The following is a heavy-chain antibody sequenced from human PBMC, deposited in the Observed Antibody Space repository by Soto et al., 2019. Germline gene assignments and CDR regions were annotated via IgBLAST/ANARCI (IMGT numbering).Heavy chain of an antibody. CDR2: IYYTGHT. D-gene: IGHD2-8*01. CDR3: AREAINESLFDH. V-gene: IGHV4-31*03. J-gene: IGHJ4*02. CDR1: GGYISSGGNY. Sequence: PSETLSLTCSVSGGYISSGGNYWSWIRQRPGKGLEWIGFIYYTGHTKYNAALKSRTSISAVMSENQFSLTLTSVTAADTAVYYCAREAINESLFDHWGPGILLTVSS.